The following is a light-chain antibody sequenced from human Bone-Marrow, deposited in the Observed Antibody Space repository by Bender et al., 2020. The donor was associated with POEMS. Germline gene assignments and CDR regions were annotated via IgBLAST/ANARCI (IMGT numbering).Light chain of an antibody. CDR1: SSKFGSYP. CDR3: ATWDDSLNAWV. J-gene: IGLJ3*02. V-gene: IGLV1-44*01. CDR2: NNS. Sequence: QSVLTQPPSASGTPGQRVTISCSGSSSKFGSYPVNWYQQLPGAAPKLVIFNNSQRPSGVPDRFSGSNSGTSASLATSGPLSDDAGGFFCATWDDSLNAWVLGGGTKLTVL.